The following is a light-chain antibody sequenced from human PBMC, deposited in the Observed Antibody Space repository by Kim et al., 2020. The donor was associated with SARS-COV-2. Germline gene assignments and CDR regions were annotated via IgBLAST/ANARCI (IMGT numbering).Light chain of an antibody. CDR3: QQLNSYPYT. CDR1: QGIGRY. V-gene: IGKV1-9*01. J-gene: IGKJ2*01. Sequence: IQLTQSPSSLSASVGDRVTITCRASQGIGRYLAWYQQTPGKAPKLLISEASSLRGGVPSRISASGSGTDFTLTVNNVQPEDFATYFCQQLNSYPYTFGQGTKVEI. CDR2: EAS.